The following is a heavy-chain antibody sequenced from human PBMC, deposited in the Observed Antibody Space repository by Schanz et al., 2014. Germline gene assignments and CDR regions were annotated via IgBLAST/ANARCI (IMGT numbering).Heavy chain of an antibody. CDR2: IFFRGST. CDR3: YGMDV. J-gene: IGHJ6*02. CDR1: GGSISSGGYS. Sequence: QVQLQESGPGLVKPSQTLSLTCAVSGGSISSGGYSWSWIRQPPGKGLEWIGYIFFRGSTYYNPSLKSRVTIAIDTPKTHFSRRLTSVTAADTAVYYCYGMDVWGQGTTVTVSS. V-gene: IGHV4-30-4*07.